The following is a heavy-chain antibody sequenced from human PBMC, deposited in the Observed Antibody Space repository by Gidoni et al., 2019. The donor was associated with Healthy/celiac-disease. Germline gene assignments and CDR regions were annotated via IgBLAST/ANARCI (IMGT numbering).Heavy chain of an antibody. D-gene: IGHD3-22*01. V-gene: IGHV3-21*01. CDR3: ARDCLASSSGYPD. J-gene: IGHJ4*02. CDR1: EFTFSSYS. Sequence: EVQLVESGGGLVKPGGSLRLSCAASEFTFSSYSMNWVRQAPGKGLEWVSSISSSSSYIYYADSVKGRFTISRDNAKNSLYLKMNSLRAEDTAVYYCARDCLASSSGYPDWGQGTLVTVSS. CDR2: ISSSSSYI.